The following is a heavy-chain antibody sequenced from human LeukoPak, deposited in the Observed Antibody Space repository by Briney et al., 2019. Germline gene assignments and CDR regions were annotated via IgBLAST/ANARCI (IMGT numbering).Heavy chain of an antibody. V-gene: IGHV1-18*01. Sequence: ASVKVSCKASGYTFTNYGISWVRQAPGHGLEWMGWISAYTGNTNYAQNLQGRVTMTTDTSTSTAYMEPRSLRSDDTAVYYCARSGVGYFCDTTGYYPLDYWGQGTLVTVSS. CDR1: GYTFTNYG. CDR3: ARSGVGYFCDTTGYYPLDY. D-gene: IGHD3-22*01. CDR2: ISAYTGNT. J-gene: IGHJ4*02.